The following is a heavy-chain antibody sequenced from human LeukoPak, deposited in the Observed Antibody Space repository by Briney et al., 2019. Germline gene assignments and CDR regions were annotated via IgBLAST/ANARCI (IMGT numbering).Heavy chain of an antibody. V-gene: IGHV1-18*03. CDR2: ISAYNGNT. CDR3: ARWSIAARRGDY. D-gene: IGHD6-6*01. J-gene: IGHJ4*02. CDR1: GYTFTSYG. Sequence: ASVKVSCKASGYTFTSYGISWVRQAPGQGLEWMGWISAYNGNTNYAQKLQGRVTMTTDTSTSTAYMELRSLRSDDMAVYYCARWSIAARRGDYWGQGTLVTVSS.